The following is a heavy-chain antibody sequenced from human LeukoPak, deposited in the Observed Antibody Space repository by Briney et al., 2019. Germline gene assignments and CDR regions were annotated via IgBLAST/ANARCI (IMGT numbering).Heavy chain of an antibody. V-gene: IGHV1-2*02. Sequence: ASVKVSCKASGYTFTGYYMHWVRQAPGRGLEWMGWINPNSGGTNYAPKFQGRVTMTRDTSISTAYMELSGLRSDDTAVYYCAIRAVSSSSSWYVFGDWGQGTLVTVSS. CDR3: AIRAVSSSSSWYVFGD. CDR1: GYTFTGYY. CDR2: INPNSGGT. D-gene: IGHD6-13*01. J-gene: IGHJ4*02.